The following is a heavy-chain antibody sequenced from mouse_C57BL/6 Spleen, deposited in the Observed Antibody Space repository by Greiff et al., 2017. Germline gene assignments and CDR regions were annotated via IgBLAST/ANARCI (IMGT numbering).Heavy chain of an antibody. J-gene: IGHJ3*01. Sequence: EVQGLESGGGLVQPGGSLSFSCAASGFTFTDYYMSWVRQPPGKALEWLGFIRNKANGFTTDYSASVKGRFTISRDNSQSILYLQMNALRAEDSATYYCARSAYYGNYWFAYWGQGTLVTVSA. V-gene: IGHV7-3*01. CDR1: GFTFTDYY. D-gene: IGHD2-10*01. CDR2: IRNKANGFTT. CDR3: ARSAYYGNYWFAY.